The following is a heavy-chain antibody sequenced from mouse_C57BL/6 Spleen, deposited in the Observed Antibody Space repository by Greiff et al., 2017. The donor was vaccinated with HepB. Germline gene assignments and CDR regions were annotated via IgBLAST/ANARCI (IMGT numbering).Heavy chain of an antibody. J-gene: IGHJ2*01. Sequence: EVKLMESGGDLVKPGGSLKLSCAASGFTFSSYGMSWVRQTPDKRLEWVATISSGGSYTYYPDSVKGRFTISRDNAKNTLYLQMSSLKSEDTAMYYCARQAENFDYWGQGTTLTVSS. D-gene: IGHD3-3*01. V-gene: IGHV5-6*01. CDR2: ISSGGSYT. CDR3: ARQAENFDY. CDR1: GFTFSSYG.